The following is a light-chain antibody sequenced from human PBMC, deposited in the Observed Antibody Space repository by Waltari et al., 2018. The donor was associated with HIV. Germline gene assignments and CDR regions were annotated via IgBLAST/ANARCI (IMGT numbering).Light chain of an antibody. CDR3: QAWDSGTVV. CDR2: QDS. CDR1: KLGDNF. V-gene: IGLV3-1*01. J-gene: IGLJ2*01. Sequence: SYELTQPPSVSVSPGQTASITCSGHKLGDNFVSWYQQKPGQSPVLVIYQDSKRPAGIPERISGSNSGNTAALTISGTQAMDEAAYYCQAWDSGTVVFGGGTKLTVL.